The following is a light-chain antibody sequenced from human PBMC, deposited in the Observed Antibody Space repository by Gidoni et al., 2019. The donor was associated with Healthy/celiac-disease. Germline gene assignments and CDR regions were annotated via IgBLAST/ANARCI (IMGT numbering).Light chain of an antibody. J-gene: IGLJ1*01. CDR2: GKN. Sequence: SSELTHHPAVSVALGQTVRITCQGDSLRSYYASWYQQKPGQAPVLVIYGKNNRPSGIPDRFAGSSSGNTASLTITGAQAEDEADYYCNSRDSSGYVFGTGTKVTVL. CDR1: SLRSYY. CDR3: NSRDSSGYV. V-gene: IGLV3-19*01.